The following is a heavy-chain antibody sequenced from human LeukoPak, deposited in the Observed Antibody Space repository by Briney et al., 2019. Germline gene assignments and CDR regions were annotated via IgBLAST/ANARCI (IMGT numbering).Heavy chain of an antibody. Sequence: GGSLRLSCAASGFTVIPNDMTWVRQAPGKGLEWVSVLYSDGNTKYADSVQGRFTISRDNSKNTLYLEMNSLSPDDTAVYYCARGVEPLAANTLAYWGQGTLVTVSS. V-gene: IGHV3-53*01. D-gene: IGHD1-14*01. J-gene: IGHJ4*02. CDR2: LYSDGNT. CDR1: GFTVIPND. CDR3: ARGVEPLAANTLAY.